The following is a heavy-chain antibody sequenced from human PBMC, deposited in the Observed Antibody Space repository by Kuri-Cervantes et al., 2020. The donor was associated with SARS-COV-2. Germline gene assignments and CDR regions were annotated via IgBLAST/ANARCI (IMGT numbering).Heavy chain of an antibody. CDR2: IYHSGST. CDR3: ARDFSGFTSGWYKRTTYYFDY. J-gene: IGHJ4*02. CDR1: GYSISSGYY. Sequence: SETLSLTCAVSGYSISSGYYWGWIRQPPGKGLEWIGSIYHSGSTNYNPSLKSRVTISVDKSKNQFSLKLSSVTAAGTAVYYCARDFSGFTSGWYKRTTYYFDYWGQATLVTVSS. V-gene: IGHV4-38-2*02. D-gene: IGHD6-19*01.